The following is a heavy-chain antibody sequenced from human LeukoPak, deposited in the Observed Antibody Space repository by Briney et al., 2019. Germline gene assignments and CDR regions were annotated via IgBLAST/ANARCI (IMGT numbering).Heavy chain of an antibody. D-gene: IGHD3-10*01. CDR3: ARDLYYFGSGSSYTTLDY. Sequence: ASVKVSCKTSGYTFTNNHMHWVRQAPGQGLEWMGIINPSGGGTSYAQKFQGRVAMTRDTSTSTVYMELNSLRSEDTAVYYCARDLYYFGSGSSYTTLDYWGQGARVTVSS. J-gene: IGHJ4*02. CDR1: GYTFTNNH. V-gene: IGHV1-46*01. CDR2: INPSGGGT.